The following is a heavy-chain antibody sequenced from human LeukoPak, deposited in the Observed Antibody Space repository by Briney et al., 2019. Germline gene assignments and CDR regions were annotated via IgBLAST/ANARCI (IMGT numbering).Heavy chain of an antibody. CDR2: INDSGVT. CDR3: ARRLVDSSASQVSDH. CDR1: GGSFSGYH. V-gene: IGHV4-34*01. D-gene: IGHD2-2*01. Sequence: SETLSLTCAVYGGSFSGYHWSWIRQSPGEGLEWIGEINDSGVTNCNPSLESRVILSVDTSKNQFSLRLSSVTAADTAVYYCARRLVDSSASQVSDHWGQGTLVTVSS. J-gene: IGHJ4*02.